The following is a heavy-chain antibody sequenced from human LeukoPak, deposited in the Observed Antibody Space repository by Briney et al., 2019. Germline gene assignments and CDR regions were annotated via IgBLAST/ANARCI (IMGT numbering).Heavy chain of an antibody. Sequence: TSETLSLTCTVSGGSISSYYWSWIRQPPGKGLEWIGYIYYSGSTNYNPSLKSRVTISVDTSKNQSSLKLSSVTAADTAVYYCAREPIAAAGVGIDYWGQGTLVTVSS. D-gene: IGHD6-13*01. J-gene: IGHJ4*02. CDR3: AREPIAAAGVGIDY. CDR1: GGSISSYY. V-gene: IGHV4-59*01. CDR2: IYYSGST.